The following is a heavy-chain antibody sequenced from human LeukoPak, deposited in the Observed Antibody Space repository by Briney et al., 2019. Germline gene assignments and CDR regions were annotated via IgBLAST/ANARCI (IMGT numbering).Heavy chain of an antibody. Sequence: SETLSLTCAVYGGSFSGHYWSWIRQPPGKGLEWIGEINHSGSTNYNPSLKSRVTISVDTSKNQFSLKLSSVTAADTAVYYCARSGVTLGWGNFDNWGQGTLGTVSP. V-gene: IGHV4-34*01. J-gene: IGHJ4*02. D-gene: IGHD4-23*01. CDR3: ARSGVTLGWGNFDN. CDR2: INHSGST. CDR1: GGSFSGHY.